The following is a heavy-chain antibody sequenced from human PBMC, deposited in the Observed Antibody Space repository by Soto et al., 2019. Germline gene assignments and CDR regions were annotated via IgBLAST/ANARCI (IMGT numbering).Heavy chain of an antibody. CDR2: ISSSSSTI. V-gene: IGHV3-48*02. J-gene: IGHJ6*02. CDR3: ARMYSSGRYYYYGMDV. D-gene: IGHD6-19*01. Sequence: EVQLVESGGGLVQPGGSLRLSCAASGFTFSSYSMNWVRQAPGKGLEWVSYISSSSSTIYYAESVKGRFTISRDNAKNSLYLQMNSLRDEDTAVYYCARMYSSGRYYYYGMDVWGQGTTVTVSS. CDR1: GFTFSSYS.